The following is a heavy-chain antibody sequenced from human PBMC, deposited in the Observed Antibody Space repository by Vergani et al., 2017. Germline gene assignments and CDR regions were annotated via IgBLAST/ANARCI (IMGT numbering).Heavy chain of an antibody. V-gene: IGHV4-34*01. J-gene: IGHJ2*01. CDR3: ARKGATVVPSYWYFDL. D-gene: IGHD4-23*01. CDR2: INHSGST. Sequence: QVQLQQWGAGLLKPSETLSLTCAVYGGSFSGYYWIWIRQPPGKGLEWIGEINHSGSTNYNPSLKSRVTISVDTSKNQFSLKLSSVTAADTAVYYCARKGATVVPSYWYFDLWGRGTLVTVSS. CDR1: GGSFSGYY.